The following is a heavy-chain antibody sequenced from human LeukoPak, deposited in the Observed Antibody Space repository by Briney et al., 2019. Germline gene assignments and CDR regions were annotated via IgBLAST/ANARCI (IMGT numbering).Heavy chain of an antibody. CDR3: ARDPVDQPYWFFDL. V-gene: IGHV4-61*01. J-gene: IGHJ2*01. Sequence: PSETLSLTCTVSGGSISSGSYYWNWIRQPPGKGLEWIGYIHYSGNTNYNPSLKSRVTISVDTSKNQFSLKLSSVTAADTAVYYCARDPVDQPYWFFDLWGRGTLVTVSS. CDR1: GGSISSGSYY. CDR2: IHYSGNT.